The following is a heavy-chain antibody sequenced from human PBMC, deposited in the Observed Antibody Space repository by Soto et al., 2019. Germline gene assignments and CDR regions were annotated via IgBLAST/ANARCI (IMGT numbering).Heavy chain of an antibody. CDR3: ARAGILHYYYYYMDV. J-gene: IGHJ6*03. CDR2: ISSNGGST. CDR1: GFTFSSYA. V-gene: IGHV3-64*01. D-gene: IGHD6-13*01. Sequence: EVQLVESGGGLVQPGGSLRLSCAASGFTFSSYAMHWVRQAPGKGLEYVSAISSNGGSTYYANSVKGRFTISRDNSKNTLYLQMGSLSAEDMAVYYCARAGILHYYYYYMDVWGKGTTVTVSS.